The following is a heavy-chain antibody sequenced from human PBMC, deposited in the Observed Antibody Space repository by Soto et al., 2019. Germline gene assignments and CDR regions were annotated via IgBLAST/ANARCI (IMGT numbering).Heavy chain of an antibody. CDR2: IYSGGST. CDR1: GFTVSSNY. CDR3: ARDLYSSSWYYYYGMDV. Sequence: EVQLVESGGGLIQPGGSLRLSCAASGFTVSSNYMSWVRQAPGKGLEWVSVIYSGGSTYYADSVKGRFTISRDNSKNTLYSQMNSLRAEDTAVYYCARDLYSSSWYYYYGMDVWGQGTTVTVSS. D-gene: IGHD6-13*01. V-gene: IGHV3-53*01. J-gene: IGHJ6*02.